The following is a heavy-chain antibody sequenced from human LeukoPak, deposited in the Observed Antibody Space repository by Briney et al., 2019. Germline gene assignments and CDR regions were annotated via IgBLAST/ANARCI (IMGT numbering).Heavy chain of an antibody. V-gene: IGHV1-69*06. CDR1: GGTFSSYA. D-gene: IGHD3-10*01. CDR3: ATGLWFGKYLDV. J-gene: IGHJ6*04. Sequence: ASVKVSCKASGGTFSSYAISWVRQAPGQGLEWMGGIIPIFGTANYAQKFQGRVTITADKSTSTAYMELSRLRSDDTAVYYCATGLWFGKYLDVWGKGTTVTISS. CDR2: IIPIFGTA.